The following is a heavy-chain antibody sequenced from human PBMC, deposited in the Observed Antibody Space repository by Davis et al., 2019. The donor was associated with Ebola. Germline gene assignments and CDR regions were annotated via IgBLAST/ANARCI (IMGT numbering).Heavy chain of an antibody. Sequence: GESLKISCAASGFTFSSYWMHWVRQAPGKGLVWVSRIITDGTTTNYADSVKGRFTISRDNSKNTLYLQMNSLRAEDTAVYYCAKGLVIATLGHFDYWGQGTLVTVSS. CDR1: GFTFSSYW. D-gene: IGHD2-21*01. CDR2: IITDGTTT. V-gene: IGHV3-74*01. CDR3: AKGLVIATLGHFDY. J-gene: IGHJ4*02.